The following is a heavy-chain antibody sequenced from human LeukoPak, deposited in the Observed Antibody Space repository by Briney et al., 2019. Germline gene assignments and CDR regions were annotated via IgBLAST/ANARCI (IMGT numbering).Heavy chain of an antibody. J-gene: IGHJ4*02. V-gene: IGHV4-59*08. CDR3: ARHSYGGNSNYFDY. Sequence: SETLSLTCTVSGGSISSYYWSWIREPPGKGLEWIGYIYYSGNTNYNPSLKSRVTISVDTTKNQFSLNLSSVTAADTAMYYCARHSYGGNSNYFDYWGQGTLVTVSS. CDR2: IYYSGNT. CDR1: GGSISSYY. D-gene: IGHD4-23*01.